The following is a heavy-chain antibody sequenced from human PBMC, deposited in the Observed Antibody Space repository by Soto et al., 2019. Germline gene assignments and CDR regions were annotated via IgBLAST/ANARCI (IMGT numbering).Heavy chain of an antibody. D-gene: IGHD3-3*01. Sequence: QVQLVQSGAEVKKPGASVKVSCKASGYTFTSYDINWVRQATGQGLEWMGWMNPNNGNTGYAQKFQGRVTLSRKPSKSTGYMEPSSLRSEDTAVYYCARQYYDFWSGYNYGMDVWGQGTTVTVSS. CDR2: MNPNNGNT. J-gene: IGHJ6*02. V-gene: IGHV1-8*01. CDR1: GYTFTSYD. CDR3: ARQYYDFWSGYNYGMDV.